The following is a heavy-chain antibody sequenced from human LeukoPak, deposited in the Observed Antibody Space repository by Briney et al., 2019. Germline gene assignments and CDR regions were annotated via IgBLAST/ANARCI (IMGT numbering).Heavy chain of an antibody. D-gene: IGHD4-17*01. CDR3: AKPDYGDYLFGS. CDR2: ITGSGGST. CDR1: GFTFSDYY. J-gene: IGHJ4*02. Sequence: QTGGSLRLSCAASGFTFSDYYMSWIRQAPGKGLEWVSTITGSGGSTYYADSVKARFTISRDNSKNTLYLQMTTLRREDTAVYHCAKPDYGDYLFGSWGQGTPPTVSS. V-gene: IGHV3-23*01.